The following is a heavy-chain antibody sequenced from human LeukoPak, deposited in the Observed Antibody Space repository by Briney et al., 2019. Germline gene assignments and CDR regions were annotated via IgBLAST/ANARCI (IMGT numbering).Heavy chain of an antibody. D-gene: IGHD5-18*01. CDR1: GESFSGYF. Sequence: SETLSLTCAVSGESFSGYFWTWIRQPPGKGLEWIGESNHFGSTDYNPSLKSRVTISVDTSKKQSSLNVRSVTDADTAVYFCARGRLQLWSFPLPYNHYAIDVWGQGTTVTVSS. CDR2: SNHFGST. V-gene: IGHV4-34*01. J-gene: IGHJ6*02. CDR3: ARGRLQLWSFPLPYNHYAIDV.